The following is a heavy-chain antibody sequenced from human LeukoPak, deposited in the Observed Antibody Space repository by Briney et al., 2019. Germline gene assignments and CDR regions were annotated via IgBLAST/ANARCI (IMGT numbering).Heavy chain of an antibody. CDR2: INPDTGAT. CDR3: ARYPLSYSNNWHYYFDH. D-gene: IGHD1-1*01. J-gene: IGHJ4*02. Sequence: ASVKVSCKTSGYTFSDYYMHWVRQAPGQGLEWLGWINPDTGATNYAQKFQARVTMTRDTSINTAYMELRSLRSDDTAVYYCARYPLSYSNNWHYYFDHWGQGTLLTVSS. V-gene: IGHV1-2*02. CDR1: GYTFSDYY.